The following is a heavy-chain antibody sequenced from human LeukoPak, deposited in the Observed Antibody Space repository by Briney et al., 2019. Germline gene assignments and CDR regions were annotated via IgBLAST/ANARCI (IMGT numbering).Heavy chain of an antibody. Sequence: SETLSLTCTVSGGSISSYYWSWIRQPPGKGLEWIGYIYYSGSTIYNPSLKSRVTISVDTSKNQFSLKLSSVTAADTAVYYCAVGRDGYKNTGTLDYWGQGTLVTVSS. CDR1: GGSISSYY. CDR3: AVGRDGYKNTGTLDY. V-gene: IGHV4-59*01. J-gene: IGHJ4*02. D-gene: IGHD5-24*01. CDR2: IYYSGST.